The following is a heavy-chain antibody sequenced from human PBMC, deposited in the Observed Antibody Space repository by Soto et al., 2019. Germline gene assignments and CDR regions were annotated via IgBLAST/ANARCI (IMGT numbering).Heavy chain of an antibody. CDR1: GFTFSSYW. J-gene: IGHJ4*02. D-gene: IGHD6-13*01. CDR3: AKDRGVPYSSSWYNWDY. V-gene: IGHV3-7*03. Sequence: LRLSCAASGFTFSSYWMSWVRQAPGKGLEWVANIKQDGSEKYYVDSVKGRFTISRDNAKNSLYLQMNSLRAEDTAVYYCAKDRGVPYSSSWYNWDYWGQGTLVTVSS. CDR2: IKQDGSEK.